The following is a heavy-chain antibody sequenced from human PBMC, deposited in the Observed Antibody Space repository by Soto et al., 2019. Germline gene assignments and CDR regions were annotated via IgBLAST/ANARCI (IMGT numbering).Heavy chain of an antibody. CDR3: ARDAPGGYDILTGYDRFDP. V-gene: IGHV3-30-3*01. Sequence: GGSLRLSCAASGFTFSSYAMHWVRQAPGKGLEWVAVISYDGSNKYYADSVKGRFTISRDNSKNTLYLQMNSLRAEDTAVYYCARDAPGGYDILTGYDRFDPWGQGTLVTVSS. J-gene: IGHJ5*02. CDR1: GFTFSSYA. D-gene: IGHD3-9*01. CDR2: ISYDGSNK.